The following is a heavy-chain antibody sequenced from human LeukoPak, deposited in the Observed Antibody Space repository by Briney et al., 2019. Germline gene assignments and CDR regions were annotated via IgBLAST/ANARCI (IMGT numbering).Heavy chain of an antibody. J-gene: IGHJ5*02. D-gene: IGHD6-19*01. Sequence: SYTLSLTCTVSVGSISSYYWSWLRHPPGKGLVWIGYIYYSGSTNYNPSLKSRVTISVDTSKNQFSLKLSSVTAADTAVYYCAREVPGTQRTPDWFDPWGQGTLVTVS. V-gene: IGHV4-59*01. CDR3: AREVPGTQRTPDWFDP. CDR2: IYYSGST. CDR1: VGSISSYY.